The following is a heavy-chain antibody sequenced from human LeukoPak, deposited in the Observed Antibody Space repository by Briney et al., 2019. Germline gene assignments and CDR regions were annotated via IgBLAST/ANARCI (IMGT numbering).Heavy chain of an antibody. V-gene: IGHV3-9*01. CDR1: GFTFDDYA. CDR3: AKGYYYDSSGYYYVDYYYGMDV. D-gene: IGHD3-22*01. CDR2: ISWNSGSI. Sequence: PGGSLRLSCAASGFTFDDYAMHWVRQAPGKGLEWVSGISWNSGSIVYADSVKGRFTISRDNAKNSLYLQMNSLRAEDTALYYCAKGYYYDSSGYYYVDYYYGMDVWGQGTTVTVSS. J-gene: IGHJ6*02.